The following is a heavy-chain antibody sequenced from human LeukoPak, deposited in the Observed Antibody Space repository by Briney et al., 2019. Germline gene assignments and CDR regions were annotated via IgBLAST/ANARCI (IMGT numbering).Heavy chain of an antibody. D-gene: IGHD4-17*01. CDR3: ARNGDQSGMDV. Sequence: SETLSLTCTVSGGSISSGGYYWSWIRQHPGKGLEWIGYIYYSGSTNYNPSLKSRVTISVDTSKNQFSLKLSSATAADTVVYYCARNGDQSGMDVWGQGTTVTVSS. CDR1: GGSISSGGYY. J-gene: IGHJ6*02. V-gene: IGHV4-31*03. CDR2: IYYSGST.